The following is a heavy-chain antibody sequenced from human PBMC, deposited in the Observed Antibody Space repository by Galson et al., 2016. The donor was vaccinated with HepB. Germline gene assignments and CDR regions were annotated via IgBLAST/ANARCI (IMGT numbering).Heavy chain of an antibody. CDR1: GFTFRTYT. CDR3: AKDRYCGGGACSLSYFDL. V-gene: IGHV3-23*01. CDR2: ISGGGGST. J-gene: IGHJ4*02. D-gene: IGHD2-15*01. Sequence: SLRLSCAASGFTFRTYTMSWVRQAPGKGLEWVSGISGGGGSTYYADSVKGRLTISRDNPKNMVYLQIHSLRVEDTAVYFCAKDRYCGGGACSLSYFDLWGPGIQVTVSS.